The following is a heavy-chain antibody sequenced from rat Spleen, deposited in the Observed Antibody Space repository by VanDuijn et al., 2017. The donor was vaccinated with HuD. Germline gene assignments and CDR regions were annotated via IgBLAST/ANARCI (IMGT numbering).Heavy chain of an antibody. D-gene: IGHD1-4*01. CDR1: GFSLTSYN. CDR2: IWNTGGT. J-gene: IGHJ2*01. Sequence: QVQLKESGPGLVQPSQTLSLTCTVAGFSLTSYNVHWVRQPPGKGLEWMGVIWNTGGTRYNSTLTSRLSISKDTSKSQVFLKMNSLQTEDTATYCCARDMDHGYTSVFDYWGQGVMVTVSS. CDR3: ARDMDHGYTSVFDY. V-gene: IGHV2-41*01.